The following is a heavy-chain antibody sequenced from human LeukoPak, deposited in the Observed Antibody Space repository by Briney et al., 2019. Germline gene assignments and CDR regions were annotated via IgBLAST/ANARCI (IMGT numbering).Heavy chain of an antibody. Sequence: GGSLRLSCTASGFTFGDYAMNWVRQAPGKGLEWVAFIRYDGSNKYYADSVKGRFTISRDNSKNTLYLQMNSLRAEDTAVYYCARGTWELPYFDYWGQGTLVTVSS. CDR2: IRYDGSNK. D-gene: IGHD1-26*01. CDR3: ARGTWELPYFDY. V-gene: IGHV3-30*02. CDR1: GFTFGDYA. J-gene: IGHJ4*02.